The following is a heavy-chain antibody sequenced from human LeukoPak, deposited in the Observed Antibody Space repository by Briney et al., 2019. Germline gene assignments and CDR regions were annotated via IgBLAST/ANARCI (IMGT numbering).Heavy chain of an antibody. V-gene: IGHV3-23*01. Sequence: GGSLRLSCAASGFAFSSYAMSWVRQAPGKGLEWVSGTTFSGGTTYYADSVKGRFTISRDNSENTVYLQRNSLRAADTAVCYCAKDLPSSDWGQGTLVTVSS. D-gene: IGHD5/OR15-5a*01. CDR1: GFAFSSYA. CDR3: AKDLPSSD. CDR2: TTFSGGTT. J-gene: IGHJ1*01.